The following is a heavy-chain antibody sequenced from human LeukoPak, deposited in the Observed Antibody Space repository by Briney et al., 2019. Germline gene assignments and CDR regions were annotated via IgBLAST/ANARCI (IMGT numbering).Heavy chain of an antibody. CDR3: AREGGLTYFDY. CDR2: IYTSGST. Sequence: PSQTLSLTCTVSGGSISSGRYYWSWIRQPAGKGLEWIGRIYTSGSTNYNPSLKSRVTISVDTSKNQFSLKLSSVTAADTAVYYCAREGGLTYFDYWGQGTLVTVSS. D-gene: IGHD1-20*01. V-gene: IGHV4-61*02. J-gene: IGHJ4*02. CDR1: GGSISSGRYY.